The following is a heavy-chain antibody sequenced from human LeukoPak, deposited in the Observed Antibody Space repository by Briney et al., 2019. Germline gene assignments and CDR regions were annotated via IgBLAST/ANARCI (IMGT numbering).Heavy chain of an antibody. D-gene: IGHD3-3*01. CDR3: AKATTITIFGVVIPNYYYGMDV. Sequence: GRSLRLSCAASGFTFSSYAMHWVRQAPGKGLEWVAVISYDGSNKYYADSVKGRFTISRDNSKNTLYLQMNSLRAEDTAVYYCAKATTITIFGVVIPNYYYGMDVWGQGATVTVSS. J-gene: IGHJ6*02. CDR2: ISYDGSNK. CDR1: GFTFSSYA. V-gene: IGHV3-30-3*01.